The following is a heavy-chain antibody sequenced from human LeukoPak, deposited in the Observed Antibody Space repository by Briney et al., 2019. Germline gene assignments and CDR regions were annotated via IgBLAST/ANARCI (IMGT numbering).Heavy chain of an antibody. J-gene: IGHJ2*01. V-gene: IGHV4-30-2*01. Sequence: PSETLSLTCAVSGDSISSGSYSWSWIRQPPGKGLEWIGYISHSGNTYYSPSLKSRVTISVDNSKNQFSLKLTSVTAADTAVYYCARYSTTWPYWYFDLSGRGTLVTVSS. CDR2: ISHSGNT. D-gene: IGHD6-13*01. CDR1: GDSISSGSYS. CDR3: ARYSTTWPYWYFDL.